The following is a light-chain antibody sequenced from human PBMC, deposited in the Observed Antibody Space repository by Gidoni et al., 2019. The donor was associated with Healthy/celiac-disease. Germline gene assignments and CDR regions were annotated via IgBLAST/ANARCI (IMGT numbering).Light chain of an antibody. CDR2: LGS. J-gene: IGKJ4*01. CDR1: TSRLHSNGYTY. Sequence: SVMNQSPLSLPVTPVEPASISCRSSTSRLHSNGYTYLDRYLQKPGQSPQLLIYLGSTRASGVPDRFSGSGSGTDFTLKISRVEAEDVGVYYCMQALQTPLTFGGGTKVEIK. CDR3: MQALQTPLT. V-gene: IGKV2-28*01.